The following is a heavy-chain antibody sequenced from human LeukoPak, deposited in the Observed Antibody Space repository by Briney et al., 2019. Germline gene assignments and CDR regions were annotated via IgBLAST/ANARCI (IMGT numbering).Heavy chain of an antibody. V-gene: IGHV3-30*03. CDR2: ISYDGRNE. CDR3: ARGIPADY. Sequence: PRGSPRDSCVESGVTFCDYGMRRGRPAPGEGLEWVAVISYDGRNEHYADSVKGRFTISRDNSKNTLYLQMNSLRVEDTAVYYCARGIPADYWCQGTLVTVSS. J-gene: IGHJ4*02. CDR1: GVTFCDYG.